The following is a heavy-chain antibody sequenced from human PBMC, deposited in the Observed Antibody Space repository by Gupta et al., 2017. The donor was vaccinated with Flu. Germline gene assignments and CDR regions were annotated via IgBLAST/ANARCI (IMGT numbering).Heavy chain of an antibody. J-gene: IGHJ5*02. V-gene: IGHV4-34*01. D-gene: IGHD2-2*01. CDR2: INHSGST. Sequence: PGKGLEWIGEINHSGSTNYNPSLKSRVTISVDTSKNQFSLKLSSVTAADTAVYYCARERGTSYSTRKNWFDPWGQGTLVTVSS. CDR3: ARERGTSYSTRKNWFDP.